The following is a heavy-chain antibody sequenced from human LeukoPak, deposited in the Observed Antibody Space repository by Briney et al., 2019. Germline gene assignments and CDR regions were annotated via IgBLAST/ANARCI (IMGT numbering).Heavy chain of an antibody. Sequence: GGSLRLSCAASGFTFSDYYMSWIRQAPGKGLEWVSYISSSGSTIYYADSVKGRFTISRDNAKNSLYLQMNSLRAEDTAVYYCASGPAEIVGATSRTYFDYWGQGTLVTVSS. V-gene: IGHV3-11*01. D-gene: IGHD1-26*01. CDR2: ISSSGSTI. J-gene: IGHJ4*02. CDR1: GFTFSDYY. CDR3: ASGPAEIVGATSRTYFDY.